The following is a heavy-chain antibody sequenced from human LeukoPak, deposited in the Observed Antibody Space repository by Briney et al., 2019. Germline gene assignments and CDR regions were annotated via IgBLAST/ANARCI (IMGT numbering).Heavy chain of an antibody. CDR2: IYYSGSTNY. Sequence: SETLSLTCTVSGGSISSYYWTWIRQPPGKGLEWCGYIYYSGSTNYNYNPSLKSRVTISLDTSNNQFSLKLSSVTAADAAMYYCARHGGGYSFDYWGQGTLVTVSS. D-gene: IGHD5-24*01. CDR1: GGSISSYY. J-gene: IGHJ4*02. CDR3: ARHGGGYSFDY. V-gene: IGHV4-59*08.